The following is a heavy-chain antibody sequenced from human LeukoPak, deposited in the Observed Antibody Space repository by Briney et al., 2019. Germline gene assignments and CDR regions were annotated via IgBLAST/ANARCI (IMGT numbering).Heavy chain of an antibody. CDR3: ARENEILRYFDWSSTDYGMDV. V-gene: IGHV1-18*01. D-gene: IGHD3-9*01. J-gene: IGHJ6*02. Sequence: GASVNVSFKASGYTFTSYGISWVRQAPGQGREWMGWISAYNGNTNYARKLQGRVTMTADTSTSTAYMELRSLRSDDTAVYYCARENEILRYFDWSSTDYGMDVWGQGTTVTVSS. CDR2: ISAYNGNT. CDR1: GYTFTSYG.